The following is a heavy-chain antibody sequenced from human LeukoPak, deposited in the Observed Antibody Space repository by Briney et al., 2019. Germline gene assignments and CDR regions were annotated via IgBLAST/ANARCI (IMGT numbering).Heavy chain of an antibody. V-gene: IGHV1-69*01. CDR3: ARAPTPLLPPGGGFDP. CDR1: GGTFSSYA. CDR2: IIPIFGTA. D-gene: IGHD3-16*01. J-gene: IGHJ5*02. Sequence: SVKVSCKASGGTFSSYAISWVRQAPGQGLEWMGGIIPIFGTANSAQRFQGRVTITADGSTSTAYMELSSLGSEDTAVYYCARAPTPLLPPGGGFDPWGQGTLVTVSS.